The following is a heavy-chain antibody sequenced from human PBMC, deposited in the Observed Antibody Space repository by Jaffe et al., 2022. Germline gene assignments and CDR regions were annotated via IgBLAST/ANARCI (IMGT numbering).Heavy chain of an antibody. V-gene: IGHV3-30*02. J-gene: IGHJ4*02. D-gene: IGHD5-12*01. CDR1: GFTFSSYG. Sequence: QVQLVESGGGVVQPGGSLRLSCAASGFTFSSYGMHWVRQAPGKGLEWVAFIRYDGSNKYYADSVKGRFTISRDNSKNTLYLQMNSLRAEDTAVYYCAKDPRGYSGYDPSRSQRYFDYWGQGTLVTVSS. CDR2: IRYDGSNK. CDR3: AKDPRGYSGYDPSRSQRYFDY.